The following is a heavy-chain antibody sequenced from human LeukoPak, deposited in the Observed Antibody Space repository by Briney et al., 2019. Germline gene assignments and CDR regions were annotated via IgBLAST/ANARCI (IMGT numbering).Heavy chain of an antibody. D-gene: IGHD3-3*01. Sequence: PSETLSLTCTVSGGSISSYYWSWIRQPPGKGLERIGYIYTSGSTNYNPSLKSRVTISVDTSKNQFSLKLSSVTAADTAVYYCARTPYFGVVIYFDYWGQGTLVTVSS. CDR1: GGSISSYY. CDR3: ARTPYFGVVIYFDY. J-gene: IGHJ4*02. V-gene: IGHV4-4*09. CDR2: IYTSGST.